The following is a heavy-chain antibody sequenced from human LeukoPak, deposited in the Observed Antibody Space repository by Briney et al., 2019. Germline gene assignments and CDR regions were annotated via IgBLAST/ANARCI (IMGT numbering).Heavy chain of an antibody. CDR1: GGTFSSYA. D-gene: IGHD2/OR15-2a*01. V-gene: IGHV1-69*05. Sequence: SVKVSCKASGGTFSSYAISWVRQAPGQGLEWMGRIIPIFGTANYAQKFQGRVTITTNESTSTAYMELSSLRSEDTAVYYCARKDLGSMADDYWGQGTLVTVSS. CDR2: IIPIFGTA. J-gene: IGHJ4*02. CDR3: ARKDLGSMADDY.